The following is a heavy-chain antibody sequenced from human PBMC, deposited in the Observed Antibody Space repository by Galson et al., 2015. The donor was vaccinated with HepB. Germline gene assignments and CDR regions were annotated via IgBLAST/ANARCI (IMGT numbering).Heavy chain of an antibody. CDR3: ARGLLDPYGDYNFRAFDI. CDR1: GGSISYYY. D-gene: IGHD4-17*01. J-gene: IGHJ3*02. V-gene: IGHV4-59*01. Sequence: LSLTCTVSGGSISYYYWNWIRQSPGKGLEWIGYISYSGSTNYNPSLKSRVTISLDTSMNQFSLKLRSVTAADTAVCYCARGLLDPYGDYNFRAFDIWGQGTVVTVSS. CDR2: ISYSGST.